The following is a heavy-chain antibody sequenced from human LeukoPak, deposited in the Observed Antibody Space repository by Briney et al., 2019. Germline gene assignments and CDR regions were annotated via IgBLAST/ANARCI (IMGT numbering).Heavy chain of an antibody. CDR3: ARWGYSSGYYYDY. J-gene: IGHJ4*02. V-gene: IGHV3-48*03. Sequence: GSLRLSCAASGFTFSSYEMNWVRQAPGKGLEWVSYISSSGSTIYYADSVKGRFTISRDNARNSLFLQMNSLRAEDTAVYYCARWGYSSGYYYDYWGPGTLVTVSS. CDR1: GFTFSSYE. D-gene: IGHD3-22*01. CDR2: ISSSGSTI.